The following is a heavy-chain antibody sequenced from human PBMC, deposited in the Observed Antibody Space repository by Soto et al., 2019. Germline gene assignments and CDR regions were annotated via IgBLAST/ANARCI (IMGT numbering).Heavy chain of an antibody. J-gene: IGHJ3*02. CDR2: IYYSGST. CDR3: AREGCSGGSRYSDAFDI. Sequence: SETLSLTCTVSGGSISSYYWSWIRQPPGKGLEWIGYIYYSGSTNYNPSLKSRVTISVDTSKNQFSLKLSSVTAADTAVYYCAREGCSGGSRYSDAFDIWGQGTMVTVSS. V-gene: IGHV4-59*01. D-gene: IGHD2-15*01. CDR1: GGSISSYY.